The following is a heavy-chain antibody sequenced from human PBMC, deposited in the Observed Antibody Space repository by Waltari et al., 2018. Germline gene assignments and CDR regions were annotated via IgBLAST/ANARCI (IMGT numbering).Heavy chain of an antibody. V-gene: IGHV4-38-2*01. CDR2: IYHRGGT. Sequence: QVQLQESGPGLVKPSETLSLTCAVSGYSISSGYYWGWIRQPPGKGLEWIGIIYHRGGTDCNPPIKARVTISVDTSRSQFSLKLSSVTAADTAVYYCARGWELLPDYWGQGTLVTVSS. J-gene: IGHJ4*02. D-gene: IGHD1-26*01. CDR1: GYSISSGYY. CDR3: ARGWELLPDY.